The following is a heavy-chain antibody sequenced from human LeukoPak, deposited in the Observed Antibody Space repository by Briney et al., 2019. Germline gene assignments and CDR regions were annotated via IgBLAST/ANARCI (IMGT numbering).Heavy chain of an antibody. J-gene: IGHJ6*02. D-gene: IGHD4-17*01. CDR3: ARAFYGDHVWPTKTYFYYGMDV. CDR1: GYTFTRYG. V-gene: IGHV1-18*01. Sequence: ASVKVSCKASGYTFTRYGICWVRQAPGQGLEWMGWISGYNGNTKYAQKFQGRVTMTTDTSSSTAYMELGSLRSDDTAMFYCARAFYGDHVWPTKTYFYYGMDVWGQGTPVTVSS. CDR2: ISGYNGNT.